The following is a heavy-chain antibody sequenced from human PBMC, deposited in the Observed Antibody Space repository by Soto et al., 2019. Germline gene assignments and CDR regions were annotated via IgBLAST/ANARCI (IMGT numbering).Heavy chain of an antibody. J-gene: IGHJ6*02. CDR1: GFTFSSYG. V-gene: IGHV3-30*18. Sequence: PGGSLRLSCAASGFTFSSYGMHWVRQAPGKGLEWVAVISYDGSNKYYADSVKGRFTISRDNSKNTLYLQMNSLRAGDTAVYYCAKDSIPYYYYYGMDVWGQGTTVTVSS. D-gene: IGHD2-2*02. CDR2: ISYDGSNK. CDR3: AKDSIPYYYYYGMDV.